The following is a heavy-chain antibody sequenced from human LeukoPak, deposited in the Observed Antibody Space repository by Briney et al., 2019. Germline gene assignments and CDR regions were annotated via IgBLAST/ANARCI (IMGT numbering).Heavy chain of an antibody. D-gene: IGHD6-6*01. CDR1: GGSISNYY. V-gene: IGHV4-59*08. CDR3: ARQEYSSSCFDY. Sequence: SETLSVTCTVSGGSISNYYWIWIRQPPGKGLEWIGYIYYSGSTKYNPSLKSRVTISVETSKNQFSLKLRSVTAADTAVYYCARQEYSSSCFDYWGQGTLVTVSS. CDR2: IYYSGST. J-gene: IGHJ4*02.